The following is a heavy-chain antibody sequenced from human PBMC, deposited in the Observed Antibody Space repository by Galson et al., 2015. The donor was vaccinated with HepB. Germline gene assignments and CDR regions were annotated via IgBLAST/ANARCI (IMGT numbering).Heavy chain of an antibody. CDR3: VRVAGDSSGYYYFVPEFYFDY. Sequence: SLRLSCAASGFTFSSYWMHWVRQGPGKGLVWVSRINSDGITTSYADSVKGRFTLSRDNAKNTLYLQMNSLRAEDTDVYYCVRVAGDSSGYYYFVPEFYFDYWGQGTPVTVSS. CDR1: GFTFSSYW. D-gene: IGHD3-22*01. CDR2: INSDGITT. V-gene: IGHV3-74*01. J-gene: IGHJ4*02.